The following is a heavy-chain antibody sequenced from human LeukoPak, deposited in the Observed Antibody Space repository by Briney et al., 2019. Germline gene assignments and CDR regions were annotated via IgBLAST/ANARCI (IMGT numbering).Heavy chain of an antibody. Sequence: GGSLRLSCAASGFTFSSYSMNWVRQAPGKGLEWVSSISSSSSYIYYADSVKGRFTISRDNAKNSLYLQMNSLRAEDTAVYYCARDPAYDSSGYYYGAFDIWGQGTMVTVSS. CDR1: GFTFSSYS. V-gene: IGHV3-21*01. CDR2: ISSSSSYI. CDR3: ARDPAYDSSGYYYGAFDI. J-gene: IGHJ3*02. D-gene: IGHD3-22*01.